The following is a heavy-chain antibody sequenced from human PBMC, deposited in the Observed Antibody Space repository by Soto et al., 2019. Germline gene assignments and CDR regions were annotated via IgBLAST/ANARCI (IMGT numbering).Heavy chain of an antibody. D-gene: IGHD3-22*01. Sequence: QVQLVQSGAEVKKPGASVKVSCRASGYTFTSYAISWVRQAPGQGLEWMGWISAYNGNTNYAQNFQGRATMTTATSTSTAYMELRSLRSDDTAVYYCARDPRVYYDSSGYYWVYWGQGTLVTVSS. CDR3: ARDPRVYYDSSGYYWVY. CDR1: GYTFTSYA. V-gene: IGHV1-18*01. CDR2: ISAYNGNT. J-gene: IGHJ4*02.